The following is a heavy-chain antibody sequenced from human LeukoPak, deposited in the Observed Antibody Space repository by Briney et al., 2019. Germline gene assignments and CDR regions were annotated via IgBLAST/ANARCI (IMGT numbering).Heavy chain of an antibody. CDR3: ARDQGYYYDSSGYYLDH. CDR2: ISSSSSYI. Sequence: GGSLRLSCAASGFTSSSYSMNWVRQAPGKGLEWVSSISSSSSYIYYADSVKGRFTISRDNAKNSLYLQMNSLRAEDTAVYYCARDQGYYYDSSGYYLDHWGQGTLVTVSS. CDR1: GFTSSSYS. D-gene: IGHD3-22*01. V-gene: IGHV3-21*01. J-gene: IGHJ4*02.